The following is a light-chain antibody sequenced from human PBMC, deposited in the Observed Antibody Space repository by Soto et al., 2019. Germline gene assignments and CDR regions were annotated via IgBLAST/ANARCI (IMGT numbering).Light chain of an antibody. CDR2: KDS. CDR3: HSSDDNGDNYL. CDR1: ELSKQY. Sequence: SYALTQPPSVSVSPGQTARITCSGDELSKQYGFWYQQKPGQAPVLLIYKDSERASGIPERFSGSSSGSTVTLTISGVRAEHEADYYCHSSDDNGDNYLLGHGTKVT. J-gene: IGLJ1*01. V-gene: IGLV3-25*02.